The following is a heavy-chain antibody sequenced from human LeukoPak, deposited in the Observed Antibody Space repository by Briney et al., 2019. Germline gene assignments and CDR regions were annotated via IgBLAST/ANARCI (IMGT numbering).Heavy chain of an antibody. Sequence: ASVKVSCKASGYTFSGYYMHWVRQAPGQGLEWMGWINPNSGGTNYAQKFQGRVTMTRDTSISTAYMELSRLRSDDTAVYYCARELLEWDIVVVVAANEVWFDPWGQGTLVTVSS. CDR3: ARELLEWDIVVVVAANEVWFDP. D-gene: IGHD2-15*01. J-gene: IGHJ5*02. CDR1: GYTFSGYY. V-gene: IGHV1-2*02. CDR2: INPNSGGT.